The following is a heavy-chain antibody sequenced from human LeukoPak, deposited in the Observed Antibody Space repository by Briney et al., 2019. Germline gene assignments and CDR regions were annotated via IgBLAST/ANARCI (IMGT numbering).Heavy chain of an antibody. D-gene: IGHD3-3*01. V-gene: IGHV5-51*01. J-gene: IGHJ5*02. CDR1: GYRFTSYW. CDR3: ARHGQYYDFWSGYYWFDP. CDR2: IYTGESDT. Sequence: GESLKISCKGSGYRFTSYWIGWLRQMPGKGLEWMGIIYTGESDTRTSPSFQGQVPISADHSISTASLQWSSLKASDTATYYCARHGQYYDFWSGYYWFDPWGQGNLVTVSS.